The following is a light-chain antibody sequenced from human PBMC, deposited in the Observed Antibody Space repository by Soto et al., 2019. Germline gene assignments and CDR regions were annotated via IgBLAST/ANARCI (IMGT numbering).Light chain of an antibody. J-gene: IGKJ1*01. CDR2: GAS. CDR3: QQYGDLPWT. CDR1: QSVSSNY. V-gene: IGKV3-20*01. Sequence: ALTQSPGTLSSSPGERATLSCRASQSVSSNYLAWYQQKPGQAPRLLIYGASSRATGMPDRFSGSGSETEFTLTIDRLEFEDFAVYFCQQYGDLPWTFGQGTKVDIK.